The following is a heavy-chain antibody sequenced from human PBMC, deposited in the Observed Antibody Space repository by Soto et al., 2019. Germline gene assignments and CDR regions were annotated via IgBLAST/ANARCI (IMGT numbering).Heavy chain of an antibody. CDR1: GGSIRSGSYY. CDR2: IFHSGST. J-gene: IGHJ6*02. D-gene: IGHD1-26*01. Sequence: SETLSLTCSVSGGSIRSGSYYWSWIRQHPGKALEWIGYIFHSGSTYYNPSLKSRVTISVDRSKNQFSLKLNSVTAADTAVYYCARATYYYYGMDVWGQGTTVTVSS. V-gene: IGHV4-31*03. CDR3: ARATYYYYGMDV.